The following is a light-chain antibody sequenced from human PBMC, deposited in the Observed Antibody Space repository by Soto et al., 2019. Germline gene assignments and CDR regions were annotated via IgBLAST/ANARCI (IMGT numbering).Light chain of an antibody. CDR3: LQRHIWPWT. V-gene: IGKV3-11*01. J-gene: IGKJ1*01. CDR1: QSVSTY. Sequence: EVVLTQSPATLSLSPGERATLSCRASQSVSTYLAWYQHKAGQAPRLLMYDPSNRATGTPARFSGSGSGTDFTLTISSLEPEDFAVYYCLQRHIWPWTFGQGTKVEIK. CDR2: DPS.